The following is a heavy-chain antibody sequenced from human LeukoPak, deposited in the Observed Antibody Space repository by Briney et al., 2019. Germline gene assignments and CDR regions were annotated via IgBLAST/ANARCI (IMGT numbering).Heavy chain of an antibody. CDR2: ISSSGSTI. V-gene: IGHV3-11*04. CDR3: ARTPTVTSRHYYYMDV. D-gene: IGHD4-17*01. J-gene: IGHJ6*03. CDR1: GFTFSDYY. Sequence: GGSLRLSCAASGFTFSDYYMSWIRQAPGKGLEWVSYISSSGSTIYYADSVKGRFTISRDNAENSLYLQMNSLRAEDTAVYYCARTPTVTSRHYYYMDVWGKGTTVTVSS.